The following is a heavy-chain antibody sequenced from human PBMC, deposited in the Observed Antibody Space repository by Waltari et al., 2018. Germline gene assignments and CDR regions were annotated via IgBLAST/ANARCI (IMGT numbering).Heavy chain of an antibody. V-gene: IGHV2-26*01. CDR3: ARTQGYYDSSGLTDAFDI. CDR2: SLSNEEK. Sequence: QVTLKESGPALVKPTETLTLTCTVSGFSLSNARMGVSWIRQPPGRAVEWLAHSLSNEEKSDSTSLKSRLTISKDTAKSQVVLTMTNMDPVDTATYYCARTQGYYDSSGLTDAFDIWGQGTMVTVSS. CDR1: GFSLSNARMG. D-gene: IGHD3-22*01. J-gene: IGHJ3*02.